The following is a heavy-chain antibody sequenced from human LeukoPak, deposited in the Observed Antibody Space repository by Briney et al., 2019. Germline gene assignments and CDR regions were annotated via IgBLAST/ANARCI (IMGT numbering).Heavy chain of an antibody. D-gene: IGHD6-13*01. CDR1: GYTFTGHY. CDR3: ARWRGYSSGWSGPFDD. J-gene: IGHJ4*02. CDR2: IDAKSGGT. Sequence: VASVKVSFKASGYTFTGHYLHWVRQAPGQGLEWMGWIDAKSGGTKYVQRFQGRVAMTRDTSINTGYMELRSLTSDDTAVYYCARWRGYSSGWSGPFDDWGQGTLVTVSS. V-gene: IGHV1-2*02.